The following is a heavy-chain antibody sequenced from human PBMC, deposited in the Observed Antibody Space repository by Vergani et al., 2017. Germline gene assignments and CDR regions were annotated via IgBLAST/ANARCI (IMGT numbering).Heavy chain of an antibody. CDR1: GFTFSSYG. J-gene: IGHJ4*02. D-gene: IGHD5-12*01. V-gene: IGHV3-30*02. Sequence: QVQLVESGGGVVQPGGSLRLSCAASGFTFSSYGMHWVRQAPGKGLEWVAFIRYDGSNKYYADSVRGRFTISRDNSENTLYLQMNSLRAEDTAVYYCAKSEWVATIDYWGQGTLVTVSS. CDR2: IRYDGSNK. CDR3: AKSEWVATIDY.